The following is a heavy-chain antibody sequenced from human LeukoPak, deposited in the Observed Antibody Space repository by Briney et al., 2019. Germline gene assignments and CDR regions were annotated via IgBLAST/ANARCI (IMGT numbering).Heavy chain of an antibody. CDR3: ARVGTSRGAYCGGDCYSRGNWFDP. V-gene: IGHV1-69*13. J-gene: IGHJ5*02. CDR2: IIPIFGTA. CDR1: GGTFSSYA. D-gene: IGHD2-21*02. Sequence: ASVKVSCKASGGTFSSYAISWVRQAPGQGLEWMGGIIPIFGTANYAQKFQGRVTITADESTSTAYMELSSLRSEDTAVYYCARVGTSRGAYCGGDCYSRGNWFDPWGQGTLVTVSS.